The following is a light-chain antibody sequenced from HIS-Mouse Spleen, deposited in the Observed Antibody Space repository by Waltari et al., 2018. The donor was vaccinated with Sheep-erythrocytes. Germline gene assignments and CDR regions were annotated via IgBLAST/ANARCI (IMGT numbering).Light chain of an antibody. Sequence: QSALTQPRSVSGSPGQSVTISCTGTSIDVGGYNYVSWYQQHPGKAPKLMIHDVSKRPSGVPDRFSGSKSGNTASLTISGLQAEDEADYYCCSYAGSYNHVFATGTKVTVL. CDR1: SIDVGGYNY. J-gene: IGLJ1*01. V-gene: IGLV2-11*01. CDR2: DVS. CDR3: CSYAGSYNHV.